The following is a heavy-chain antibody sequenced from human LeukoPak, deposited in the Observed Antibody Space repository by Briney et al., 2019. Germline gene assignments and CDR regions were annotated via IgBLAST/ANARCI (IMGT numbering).Heavy chain of an antibody. Sequence: SQTLSLTCTVSGGSISSTSYDWRWIRQPAGKGLEWIARMYTSGSTTYNPSLKRRLTLPAHTHHNTVSLGVHSVTPAHPAVSYCVSDSGGLLGTGCYFDSWGQGAQVTVSS. J-gene: IGHJ5*01. CDR2: MYTSGST. V-gene: IGHV4-61*02. CDR1: GGSISSTSYD. D-gene: IGHD6-19*01. CDR3: VSDSGGLLGTGCYFDS.